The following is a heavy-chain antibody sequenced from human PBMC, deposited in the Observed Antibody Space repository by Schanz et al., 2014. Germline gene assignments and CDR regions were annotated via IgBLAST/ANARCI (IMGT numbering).Heavy chain of an antibody. CDR1: GFTFSSYA. J-gene: IGHJ4*02. CDR2: ISGSGGST. CDR3: AKSQGSSFDS. D-gene: IGHD6-13*01. V-gene: IGHV3-23*04. Sequence: EVQLVESGGGVVQPGKSLRLSCATSGFTFSSYAMSWVRQAPGKGLEWVSAISGSGGSTYYADSVKGRFTISSDNSKSTLYLQMSSLRAEDTAVYYCAKSQGSSFDSWGQGTLVTVSS.